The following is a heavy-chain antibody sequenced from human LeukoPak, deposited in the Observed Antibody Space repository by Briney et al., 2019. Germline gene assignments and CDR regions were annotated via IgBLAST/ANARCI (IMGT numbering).Heavy chain of an antibody. Sequence: GGSLRLSCAASGFTFSSYGFHWVRQAPGKGLEWVAVIWSDGSYKYYADSVKGRFTISKDDSKNTLYLQMNSLRAEDTAVYYCARDFSLQLFDYWGQGTLVTVFS. CDR1: GFTFSSYG. J-gene: IGHJ4*02. CDR3: ARDFSLQLFDY. V-gene: IGHV3-33*01. CDR2: IWSDGSYK. D-gene: IGHD5-24*01.